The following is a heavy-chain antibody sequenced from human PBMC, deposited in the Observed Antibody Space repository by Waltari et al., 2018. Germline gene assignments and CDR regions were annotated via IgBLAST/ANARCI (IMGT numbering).Heavy chain of an antibody. CDR1: GDSISSNHW. CDR3: ARGVIAAAGGNYYYAGMDV. D-gene: IGHD6-13*01. CDR2: IYHSGNT. Sequence: QVQLQESGPGLVKPSGTLSLTCAVSGDSISSNHWWTWVRLPPGKGLEWIGEIYHSGNTNDNTALKSRVTISGDKSKNHFSLKVRSVTAADTAVYYCARGVIAAAGGNYYYAGMDVWGQGTTVTVS. V-gene: IGHV4-4*02. J-gene: IGHJ6*02.